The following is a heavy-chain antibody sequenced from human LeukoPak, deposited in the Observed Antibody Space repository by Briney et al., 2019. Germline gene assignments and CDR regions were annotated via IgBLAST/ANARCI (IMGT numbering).Heavy chain of an antibody. CDR1: GFTFSSYG. CDR3: ARALTSTWPDY. D-gene: IGHD4/OR15-4a*01. J-gene: IGHJ4*02. CDR2: IWYDGSNK. V-gene: IGHV3-33*01. Sequence: GRSLRLSCAASGFTFSSYGMHWVRQAPGKGLEWVAVIWYDGSNKYYADSVKGRFTISRDNSKNTLYLQMNSLRAEDTAVYYCARALTSTWPDYWGQGTLVTVSS.